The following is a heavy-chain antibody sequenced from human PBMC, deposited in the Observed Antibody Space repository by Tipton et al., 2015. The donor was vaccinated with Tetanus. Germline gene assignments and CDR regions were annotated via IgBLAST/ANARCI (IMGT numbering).Heavy chain of an antibody. J-gene: IGHJ4*02. V-gene: IGHV4-31*03. CDR2: TQFSGGT. CDR3: ARDFRGNGDGWYWDY. D-gene: IGHD6-19*01. Sequence: TLSLTCTVSGVSVMSGEYFWSWVRHLPGKSLEAIGNTQFSGGTYYDPSLKSRATISIDMSKNQFSLKLTSVTAADTAVYFCARDFRGNGDGWYWDYWGQGTLVTVSS. CDR1: GVSVMSGEYF.